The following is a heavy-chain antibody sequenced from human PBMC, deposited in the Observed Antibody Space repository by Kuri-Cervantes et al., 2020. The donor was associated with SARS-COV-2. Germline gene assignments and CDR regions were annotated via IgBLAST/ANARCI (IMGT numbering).Heavy chain of an antibody. D-gene: IGHD6-13*01. CDR3: AKDQGQQLAFDY. CDR1: GFTFDDYA. Sequence: GESLKISCAASGFTFDDYAMQWVRQAPGRGLEWVSLISGDGGTTYYADSVKGRFTISRDNSKNSLYLQMNSLRSEDTAFYYCAKDQGQQLAFDYWGQGTLVTVSS. CDR2: ISGDGGTT. J-gene: IGHJ4*02. V-gene: IGHV3-43*02.